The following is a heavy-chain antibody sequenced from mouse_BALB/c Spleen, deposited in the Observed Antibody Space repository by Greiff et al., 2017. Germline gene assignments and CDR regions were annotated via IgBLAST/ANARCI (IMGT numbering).Heavy chain of an antibody. CDR3: ARDYGSSYEYYFDY. Sequence: VQLQQSGAELVRPGVSVKISCKGSGYTFTDYAMHWVKQSHAKSLEWIGVISTYYGDASYNQKFKGKATMTVDKSSSTAYMELARLTSEDSAIYYCARDYGSSYEYYFDYWGQGTTLTVSS. J-gene: IGHJ2*01. CDR1: GYTFTDYA. CDR2: ISTYYGDA. D-gene: IGHD1-1*01. V-gene: IGHV1S137*01.